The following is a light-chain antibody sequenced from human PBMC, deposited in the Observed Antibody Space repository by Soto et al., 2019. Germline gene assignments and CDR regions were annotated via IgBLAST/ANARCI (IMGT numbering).Light chain of an antibody. J-gene: IGKJ5*01. CDR2: WAS. CDR1: QSLLCTSNNTER. V-gene: IGKV4-1*01. CDR3: QQYCSTPLT. Sequence: DIVMTQSPDSLAVSLGERGTINCKSSQSLLCTSNNTERLAWYQQKPGQPPKLLVYWASTRESGVPDRFSGSGSGTDFTLTISSLQAEDVAVYYCQQYCSTPLTFGQGTRLEIK.